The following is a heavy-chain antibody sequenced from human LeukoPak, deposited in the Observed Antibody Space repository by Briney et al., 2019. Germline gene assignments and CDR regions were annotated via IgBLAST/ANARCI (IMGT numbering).Heavy chain of an antibody. D-gene: IGHD5-18*01. CDR3: AKLPRIQLWQTLFVDY. CDR1: GFTLSSYA. CDR2: ISGSGGST. Sequence: GGSLRLSCAASGFTLSSYAMSWVRQAPGKGLEWVSAISGSGGSTYYADSVKGRFTISRDNSKNTPYLQMNSLRAEDTAVYYCAKLPRIQLWQTLFVDYWGQGTLVTVSS. V-gene: IGHV3-23*01. J-gene: IGHJ4*02.